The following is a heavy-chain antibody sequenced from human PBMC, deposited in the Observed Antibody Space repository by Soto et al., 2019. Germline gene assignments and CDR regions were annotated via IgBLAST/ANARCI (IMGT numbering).Heavy chain of an antibody. V-gene: IGHV4-4*07. D-gene: IGHD2-2*01. CDR2: IYASGST. CDR3: ARGGMVIIPTATAFDY. CDR1: GGSISTYY. J-gene: IGHJ4*02. Sequence: PSETLSLTCTVSGGSISTYYWSWIRQPAGKGLERIGRIYASGSTNYNPSLKSRVTMSVATSKNQFSLKLSSVTAADTAVYYCARGGMVIIPTATAFDYWGQGTLVTVSS.